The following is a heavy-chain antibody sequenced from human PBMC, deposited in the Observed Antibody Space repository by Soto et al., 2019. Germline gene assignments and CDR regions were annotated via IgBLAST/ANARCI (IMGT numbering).Heavy chain of an antibody. CDR1: GFTFSSYG. CDR3: ARDSAWNAKTVLRYFDRSYGPDY. CDR2: IWYDGSNK. V-gene: IGHV3-33*01. D-gene: IGHD3-9*01. Sequence: GGSLRLSCAASGFTFSSYGMHWVRQAPGKGLEWVAVIWYDGSNKYYADSVKGRFTISRDNSKNTLYLQMNSLRAEDTAVYYCARDSAWNAKTVLRYFDRSYGPDYWGQGTLVTVSS. J-gene: IGHJ4*02.